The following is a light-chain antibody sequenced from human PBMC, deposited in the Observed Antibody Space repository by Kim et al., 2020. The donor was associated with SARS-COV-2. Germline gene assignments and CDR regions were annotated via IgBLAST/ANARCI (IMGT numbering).Light chain of an antibody. CDR1: SADIGGYNY. V-gene: IGLV2-14*03. Sequence: QSALTQPASVSGSPGQPITISCTGSSADIGGYNYVSWYQQHPDKAPRLIIYDVDNRPLGVSSRFSGSKSGNTASLTISEIRTEDEADYYCSAFTRGTTLVFFGGGTQLTVL. CDR2: DVD. J-gene: IGLJ2*01. CDR3: SAFTRGTTLVF.